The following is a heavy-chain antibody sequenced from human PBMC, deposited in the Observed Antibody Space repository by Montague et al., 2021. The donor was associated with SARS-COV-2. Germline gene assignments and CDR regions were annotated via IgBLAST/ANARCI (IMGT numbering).Heavy chain of an antibody. CDR2: IYNTGNT. J-gene: IGHJ3*01. D-gene: IGHD5-12*01. V-gene: IGHV4-39*02. CDR3: ARLKRDLDNSGSPSAFDF. CDR1: GGSITNNIDY. Sequence: SETLSLTCTVSGGSITNNIDYWAWIRQPPGKGLEWIGSIYNTGNTYYNPSLKSRVTISVVTSKNHFTLKLSSVTAAETAVYYCARLKRDLDNSGSPSAFDFWGQGTKVTVSS.